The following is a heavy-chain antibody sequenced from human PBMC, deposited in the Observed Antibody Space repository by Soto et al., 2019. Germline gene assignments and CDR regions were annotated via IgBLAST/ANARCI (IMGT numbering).Heavy chain of an antibody. V-gene: IGHV4-34*01. CDR2: INHSGST. CDR1: GGSFSGYY. J-gene: IGHJ6*02. Sequence: PSETLSLTCAVYGGSFSGYYWSWIRQPPGKGLEWIGEINHSGSTNYNPTLKSRVTISVDTSKNQYSMKLSSVTAADTAVYYCARITRPVYSSSCMGYYYGMDVWGQGTTVT. CDR3: ARITRPVYSSSCMGYYYGMDV. D-gene: IGHD6-13*01.